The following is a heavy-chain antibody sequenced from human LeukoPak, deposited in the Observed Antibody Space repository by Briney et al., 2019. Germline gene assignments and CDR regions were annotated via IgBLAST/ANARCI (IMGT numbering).Heavy chain of an antibody. CDR1: GFTFSSYA. V-gene: IGHV3-23*01. Sequence: PGGSLRLSCAASGFTFSSYAMSWVRQAPGKGLEWVSAISGSGGSTYYVDSVKGRFTISRDNSKNTLYLQMNSLRAEDTAVYYCANLAAAPQSSDYWSQGTLVTVSS. CDR2: ISGSGGST. CDR3: ANLAAAPQSSDY. J-gene: IGHJ4*02. D-gene: IGHD6-13*01.